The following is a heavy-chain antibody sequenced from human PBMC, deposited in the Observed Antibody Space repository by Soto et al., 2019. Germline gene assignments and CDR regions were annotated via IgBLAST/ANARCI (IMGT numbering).Heavy chain of an antibody. J-gene: IGHJ1*01. D-gene: IGHD3-16*01. Sequence: QVQLVESGGGVVQPGTSLRVSCVGSGFTFRSYVIHWVRQAPGKGLEWVALTSYDGSNKYYGDSVRGRFTISRDNSRKTVDLKMDSLRLEDTALYYCARWGTTGGLDVWGQGTLVSVSS. CDR3: ARWGTTGGLDV. CDR1: GFTFRSYV. V-gene: IGHV3-30*19. CDR2: TSYDGSNK.